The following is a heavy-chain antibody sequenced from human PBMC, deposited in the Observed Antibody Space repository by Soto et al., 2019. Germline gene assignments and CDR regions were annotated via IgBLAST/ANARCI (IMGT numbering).Heavy chain of an antibody. V-gene: IGHV1-58*01. D-gene: IGHD6-6*01. J-gene: IGHJ6*01. CDR3: AAADSSSSPWYYYYGMDV. Sequence: SVKVSCKASGFTFTSSAVQWVRQARGQRLEWIGWIVVGSGNTNYAQKFQERVTITRDMSTSTAYMELSSLRSEDTAVYYCAAADSSSSPWYYYYGMDVWGQGTTVTVLL. CDR2: IVVGSGNT. CDR1: GFTFTSSA.